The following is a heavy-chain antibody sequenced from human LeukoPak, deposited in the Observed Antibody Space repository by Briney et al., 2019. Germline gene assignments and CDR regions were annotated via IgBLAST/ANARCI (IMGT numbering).Heavy chain of an antibody. V-gene: IGHV3-7*05. CDR1: GFPFRHYW. CDR3: ARVSAVKGISSD. Sequence: GGSLRLPCGASGFPFRHYWVIRLRQAPGKGLEWMANIMQDGSERYYADSVKSRFTISRDNAKNSLYLQMNSLRAEDTAVYYCARVSAVKGISSDWGQGTLVTVSS. CDR2: IMQDGSER. D-gene: IGHD6-13*01. J-gene: IGHJ4*02.